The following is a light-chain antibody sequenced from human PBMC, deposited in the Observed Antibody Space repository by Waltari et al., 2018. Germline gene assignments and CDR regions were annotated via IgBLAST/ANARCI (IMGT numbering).Light chain of an antibody. V-gene: IGKV4-1*01. J-gene: IGKJ2*01. CDR2: WAS. CDR3: QQYYSTPNT. CDR1: QSILYSSNNNNY. Sequence: DIVMTQSPDSLAVSLGERATINCKSSQSILYSSNNNNYLAWYQQKPGQPPKLRIYWASTRESGVPDRFTGSGSGTDFALTISSLQAEDVAVYYCQQYYSTPNTFGQGTKLEIK.